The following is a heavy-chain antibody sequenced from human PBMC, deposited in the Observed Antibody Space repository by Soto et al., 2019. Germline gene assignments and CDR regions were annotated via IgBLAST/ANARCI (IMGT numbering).Heavy chain of an antibody. CDR2: ISWNSSSI. V-gene: IGHV3-9*01. Sequence: EVQLVESGGGLVQPGRSLRLSCAASGFTFDDYAMHWVRQAPGKGLEWVSGISWNSSSIGYADSVKGRFTISRDNAKNSLYLQMNSLRAEDTALYYCAKDRTAYGDYVGYYFDYWGQGTLVTVSS. D-gene: IGHD4-17*01. CDR1: GFTFDDYA. CDR3: AKDRTAYGDYVGYYFDY. J-gene: IGHJ4*02.